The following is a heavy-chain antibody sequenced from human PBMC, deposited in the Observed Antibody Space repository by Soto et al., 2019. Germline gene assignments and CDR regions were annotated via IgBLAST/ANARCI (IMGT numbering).Heavy chain of an antibody. J-gene: IGHJ4*02. V-gene: IGHV3-30*04. D-gene: IGHD3-10*01. Sequence: QVQLVESGGGVVQPGTSLRLSCAASGFTFSSYAMHWVRQAPGKGLEWVALISYDEIDKYFADAVKGRFTISRDNSKNTLYLQMDSLRAEDTAVYYCAGRSGSSDYWGRGTLVTVSS. CDR1: GFTFSSYA. CDR3: AGRSGSSDY. CDR2: ISYDEIDK.